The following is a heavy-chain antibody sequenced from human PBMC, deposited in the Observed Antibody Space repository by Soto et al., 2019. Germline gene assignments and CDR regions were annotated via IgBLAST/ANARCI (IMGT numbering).Heavy chain of an antibody. CDR2: IWYDGSNK. J-gene: IGHJ6*02. Sequence: GGSLRLSCAASGFTFSSYGMHWVRQAPGKGLEWVAVIWYDGSNKYYADSVKGRFTISRDNSKNTLYLQMNSLRAEDMAVYYCARDEWEGYYDILTGSHYGMDVWGQGTTVTVSS. D-gene: IGHD3-9*01. CDR1: GFTFSSYG. V-gene: IGHV3-33*01. CDR3: ARDEWEGYYDILTGSHYGMDV.